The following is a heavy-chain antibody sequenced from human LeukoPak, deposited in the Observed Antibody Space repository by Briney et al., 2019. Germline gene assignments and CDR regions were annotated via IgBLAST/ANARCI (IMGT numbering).Heavy chain of an antibody. Sequence: PSETLSLTCAVSGYSISSGYYWGWIRQPPGKGLEWIGSIYHSGSTYYNPSLKSRVTISVDTSKNQFSLKPSSVPAADTAVYYCATNSDDFWSGYYYYYYYMDVWGKGTTVTVSS. D-gene: IGHD3-3*01. CDR3: ATNSDDFWSGYYYYYYYMDV. V-gene: IGHV4-38-2*01. CDR2: IYHSGST. J-gene: IGHJ6*03. CDR1: GYSISSGYY.